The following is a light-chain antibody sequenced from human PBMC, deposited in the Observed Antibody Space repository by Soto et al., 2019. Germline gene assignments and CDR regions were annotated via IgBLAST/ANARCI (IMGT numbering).Light chain of an antibody. Sequence: QAVVTQPPSVSGAPGQWVIISCAGNSSNIGAGYAVHWYQQLPGTAPKLLIYDNNNRPSGVSDRISASKSGTSASLAITGLQAEDEADYYCQSFDSSLSASVFGGGTKVTVL. V-gene: IGLV1-40*01. CDR2: DNN. CDR1: SSNIGAGYA. CDR3: QSFDSSLSASV. J-gene: IGLJ2*01.